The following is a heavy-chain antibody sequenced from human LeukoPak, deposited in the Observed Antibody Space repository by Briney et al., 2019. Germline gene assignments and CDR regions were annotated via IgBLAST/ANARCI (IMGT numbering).Heavy chain of an antibody. CDR3: ARGGAPRYYFDY. CDR2: ISYDGSNK. CDR1: GFIFSSYG. Sequence: GGSLRLSCAASGFIFSSYGMHWVRQAPGKGLEWVAVISYDGSNKYYADSVKGRFTISRDNAKNSLYLQMNSLRDEDTAVYYCARGGAPRYYFDYWGQGTLVTVSS. V-gene: IGHV3-30*03. D-gene: IGHD1-26*01. J-gene: IGHJ4*02.